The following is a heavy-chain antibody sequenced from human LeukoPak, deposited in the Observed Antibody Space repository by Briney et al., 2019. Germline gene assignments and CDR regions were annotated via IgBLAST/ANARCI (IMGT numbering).Heavy chain of an antibody. CDR1: GYTFTSCD. CDR2: MNPNSGNT. J-gene: IGHJ1*01. Sequence: ASVKVSCKASGYTFTSCDINWVRQATGQGLEWMGWMNPNSGNTGYAQKFQGRVTMTRNTSISTAYMELSSLRSEDTAVYYCARGRIAAAGTGYFQHWGQGTLVTVSS. CDR3: ARGRIAAAGTGYFQH. D-gene: IGHD6-13*01. V-gene: IGHV1-8*01.